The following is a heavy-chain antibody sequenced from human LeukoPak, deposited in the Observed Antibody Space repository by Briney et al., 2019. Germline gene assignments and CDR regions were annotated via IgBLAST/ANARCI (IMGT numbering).Heavy chain of an antibody. V-gene: IGHV3-30*03. CDR3: ARNQGIRRVVVAGYFDY. J-gene: IGHJ4*02. D-gene: IGHD2-15*01. CDR1: RFNFPDAW. Sequence: GGSLRLSCTASRFNFPDAWLAWVRQAPGQGLEWVAVISYDGSNKYYADSVKGRFTISRDNSKNTLYLQMNSLRAEDTAVYYCARNQGIRRVVVAGYFDYWGQGTLVTVSS. CDR2: ISYDGSNK.